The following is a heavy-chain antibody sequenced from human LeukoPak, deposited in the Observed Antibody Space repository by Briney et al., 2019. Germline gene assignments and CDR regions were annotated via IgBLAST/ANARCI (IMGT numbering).Heavy chain of an antibody. CDR2: INAGNGNT. V-gene: IGHV1-3*01. CDR3: ARDGGVVPPWNYGMDV. D-gene: IGHD2-2*01. CDR1: GYTFTSYA. Sequence: ASVKVSCKASGYTFTSYAMHWVRQAPGQRREWMGWINAGNGNTKYSQKFQGRVTITRDTSASTAYMEPSSLRSEGTAVYYCARDGGVVPPWNYGMDVWGKGTTVTVSS. J-gene: IGHJ6*04.